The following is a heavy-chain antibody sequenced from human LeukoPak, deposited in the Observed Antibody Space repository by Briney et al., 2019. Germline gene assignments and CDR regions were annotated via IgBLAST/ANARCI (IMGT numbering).Heavy chain of an antibody. V-gene: IGHV4-59*08. Sequence: SETLSLTCSVSGGAIHTYYWTWIRQPPGKGLEWLGHLYYGGTNRYNPSLKSRLNISVDKSKNEFSLRLTSLTPADTAIYFCARGEGGHWFFDIWGRGTLVSVSS. CDR1: GGAIHTYY. CDR3: ARGEGGHWFFDI. D-gene: IGHD3-16*01. J-gene: IGHJ2*01. CDR2: LYYGGTN.